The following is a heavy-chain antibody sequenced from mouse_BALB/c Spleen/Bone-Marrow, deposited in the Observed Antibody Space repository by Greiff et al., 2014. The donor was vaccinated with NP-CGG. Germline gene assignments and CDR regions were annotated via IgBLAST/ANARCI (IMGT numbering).Heavy chain of an antibody. CDR2: IRNKANGYTT. CDR3: ARDYNGYFDF. V-gene: IGHV7-3*02. J-gene: IGHJ2*01. Sequence: EVKLQESGGGLVQPGGSLRLSCTTSGFTFTNYFMTWVRQPPGKALEWLGFIRNKANGYTTEYNPSVKGRFTISRDNSQGIFYLQMNTLRAEDSAIYYCARDYNGYFDFWGQRPTRASSS. CDR1: GFTFTNYF. D-gene: IGHD6-1*01.